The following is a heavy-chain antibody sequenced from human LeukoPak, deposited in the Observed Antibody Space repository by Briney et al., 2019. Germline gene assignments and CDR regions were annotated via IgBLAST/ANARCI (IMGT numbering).Heavy chain of an antibody. D-gene: IGHD3-22*01. CDR3: ARSIVVVNWAAFDI. V-gene: IGHV3-74*01. CDR2: INSDGSST. Sequence: GGSLRLFCAASGFTFSSYWMHWVRQAPGKGLVWVSRINSDGSSTSYADSVKGRFTISRDNAKNTLYLQMNSLRAEDTAVYYCARSIVVVNWAAFDIWGQGTIVTVSS. CDR1: GFTFSSYW. J-gene: IGHJ3*02.